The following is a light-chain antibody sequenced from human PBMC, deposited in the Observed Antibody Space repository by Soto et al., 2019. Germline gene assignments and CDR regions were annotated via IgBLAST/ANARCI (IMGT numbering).Light chain of an antibody. J-gene: IGKJ1*01. V-gene: IGKV1-5*03. CDR1: QTIIIW. CDR3: QHYNSSSEA. Sequence: DIQMTHSPSTLSASIGDRVTMTLRASQTIIIWLAWYQQKPGKAPKVLIYKASTLKSGVPSRFSGSGSGTEFTLTISSLQPDDFETYYCQHYNSSSEAFGQGTKVDIK. CDR2: KAS.